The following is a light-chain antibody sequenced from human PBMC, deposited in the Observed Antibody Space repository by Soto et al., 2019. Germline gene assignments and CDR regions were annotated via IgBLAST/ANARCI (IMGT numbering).Light chain of an antibody. CDR3: QQYDTSPRT. CDR2: AAS. CDR1: QGISSY. Sequence: AIRMTQSPSSFSASTGGRVTITCRASQGISSYLAWYQQNPGKAPKLLIYAASTLQSGVPSRFSGSGSGTDFTLTISCLQSEDFATYYCQQYDTSPRTFGQGTNVDIK. V-gene: IGKV1-8*01. J-gene: IGKJ1*01.